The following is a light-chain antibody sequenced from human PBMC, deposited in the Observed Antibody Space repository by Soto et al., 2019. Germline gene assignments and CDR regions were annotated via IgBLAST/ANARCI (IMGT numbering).Light chain of an antibody. J-gene: IGLJ2*01. Sequence: QSVLTQPPSASGTPGQRVTISCSGSSSNIGSNTVNWYQQLPGTAPKLLIYSNNQRPSGVPDRFSGSKSGTSASLAISGLQSEDEADYYCAAWDDSLNAVVFGGGTKDTVL. CDR2: SNN. CDR1: SSNIGSNT. CDR3: AAWDDSLNAVV. V-gene: IGLV1-44*01.